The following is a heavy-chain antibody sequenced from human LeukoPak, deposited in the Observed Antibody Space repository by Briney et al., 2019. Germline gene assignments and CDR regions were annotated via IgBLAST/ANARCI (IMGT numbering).Heavy chain of an antibody. CDR2: IYYTGTT. Sequence: ETLSLTCTVSDGSISGYHWSWIRQPPGKGLEWIGYIYYTGTTNYNPSLERRVTMSVDTSKNQFSLKLTSVTAADTAVYYCARQVYYHNRPAYDYWGQGTLVTVSS. J-gene: IGHJ4*02. D-gene: IGHD1-14*01. CDR3: ARQVYYHNRPAYDY. V-gene: IGHV4-59*08. CDR1: DGSISGYH.